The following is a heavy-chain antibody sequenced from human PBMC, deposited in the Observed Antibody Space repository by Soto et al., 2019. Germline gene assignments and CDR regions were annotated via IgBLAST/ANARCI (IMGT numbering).Heavy chain of an antibody. J-gene: IGHJ4*02. CDR3: ARIWGYTDFGHFDS. CDR1: AGSISCGGYD. V-gene: IGHV4-31*03. Sequence: SETLCLTCTFSAGSISCGGYDWGWNRQHPGQGLEWIGYIYYRGDTSYNPSLKSRVAISIDTPKNQFSLNLNSVTAADTAVYYCARIWGYTDFGHFDSWGQGAMVTVSS. D-gene: IGHD5-12*01. CDR2: IYYRGDT.